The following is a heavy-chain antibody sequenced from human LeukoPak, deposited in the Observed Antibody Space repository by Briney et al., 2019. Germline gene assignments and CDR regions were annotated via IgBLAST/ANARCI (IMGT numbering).Heavy chain of an antibody. CDR2: ISGSGVTT. V-gene: IGHV3-23*01. J-gene: IGHJ1*01. D-gene: IGHD1-26*01. CDR3: AKKVVVGATSPYSDFQD. Sequence: GGSLRLSCVASGFTFSSYAMSWVRQSPGKGLEWVSAISGSGVTTHYAGSVKGRFSISRDNSKNTLYLQMNSLRAEDTALYYCAKKVVVGATSPYSDFQDWGQGTLVTVSS. CDR1: GFTFSSYA.